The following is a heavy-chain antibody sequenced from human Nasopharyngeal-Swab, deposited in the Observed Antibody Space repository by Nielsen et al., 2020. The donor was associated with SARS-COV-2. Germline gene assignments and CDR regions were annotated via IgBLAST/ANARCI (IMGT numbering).Heavy chain of an antibody. V-gene: IGHV3-23*03. CDR2: IYSGGSST. CDR1: GFTFSSYA. D-gene: IGHD1/OR15-1a*01. J-gene: IGHJ4*02. Sequence: GESLKISCAASGFTFSSYAMSWVRQAPGKGLEWVSVIYSGGSSTHYADSVKGRFTISRDNSKNTLYLQMNSLRAEDTAVYYCAKDEQAIWGQGTLVTVSS. CDR3: AKDEQAI.